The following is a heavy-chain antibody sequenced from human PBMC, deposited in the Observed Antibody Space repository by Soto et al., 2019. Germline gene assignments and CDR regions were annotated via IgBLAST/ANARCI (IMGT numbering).Heavy chain of an antibody. V-gene: IGHV4-30-4*01. Sequence: QVQLQESGPGLVKPSQTLSLTCTVSGGSISSGDYYWSWIRQPPGKGLEWIGYIYYSGSTYYNPSLKRRVTLSLDTSKNPFSLTRSSVTAADTAVYYCARTSRPPYYDFWSGYYPGYYYYGMDVWGQGTTVTVSS. CDR2: IYYSGST. J-gene: IGHJ6*02. CDR3: ARTSRPPYYDFWSGYYPGYYYYGMDV. CDR1: GGSISSGDYY. D-gene: IGHD3-3*01.